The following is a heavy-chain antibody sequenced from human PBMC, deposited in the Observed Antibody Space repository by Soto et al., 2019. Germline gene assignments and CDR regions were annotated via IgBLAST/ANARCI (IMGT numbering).Heavy chain of an antibody. CDR1: GFTFSNYG. J-gene: IGHJ4*02. Sequence: QVQLVESGGGVVQPGRSLRLSCAGSGFTFSNYGLHWVRQAPGKGLEWVAVISYDGSHKYYADSVKGRFTISRDNSNNMLYLQMDSLRAEDTAVYYCAKDGAPRYCGRSSCHPAWAYWGQGTLVTVSS. V-gene: IGHV3-30*18. D-gene: IGHD2-15*01. CDR2: ISYDGSHK. CDR3: AKDGAPRYCGRSSCHPAWAY.